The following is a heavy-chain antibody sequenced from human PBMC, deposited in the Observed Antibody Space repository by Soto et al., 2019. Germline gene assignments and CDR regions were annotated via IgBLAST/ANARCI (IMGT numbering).Heavy chain of an antibody. D-gene: IGHD3-10*01. V-gene: IGHV1-18*01. CDR1: GYTFTNYG. J-gene: IGHJ5*02. Sequence: QVQLVQPRDMVKKPGASVKVSCKASGYTFTNYGISWVRQAPGQVLEWMGWINVYNGNTKYAQKVQGRVTMTTDTSTSTAYMELSSLRSDDTAVYYCARGVGSGSYYNQYNWFDPWGQGTLVTVSS. CDR2: INVYNGNT. CDR3: ARGVGSGSYYNQYNWFDP.